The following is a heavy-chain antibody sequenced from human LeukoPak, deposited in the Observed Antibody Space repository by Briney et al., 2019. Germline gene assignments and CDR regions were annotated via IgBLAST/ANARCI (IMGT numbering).Heavy chain of an antibody. Sequence: GPLRLSCAASGFPFNSYVMTWVRQAPGKGLEWVSVISGSGGLTYHADSVKGRFTVSRDNSKNTLYLQMNSLRAEDTAVYSCAKGYYDYIWGSYRSDAFGIWGQGTMVTVSS. CDR2: ISGSGGLT. D-gene: IGHD3-16*02. V-gene: IGHV3-23*01. CDR3: AKGYYDYIWGSYRSDAFGI. J-gene: IGHJ3*02. CDR1: GFPFNSYV.